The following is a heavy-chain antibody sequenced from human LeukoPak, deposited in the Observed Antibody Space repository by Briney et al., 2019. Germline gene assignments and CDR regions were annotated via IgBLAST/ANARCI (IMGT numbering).Heavy chain of an antibody. CDR2: INPKTGVT. CDR1: GYTFTDYY. J-gene: IGHJ4*02. Sequence: ASVKVSCKTSGYTFTDYYLHWVRQAPGHGLEWMGWINPKTGVTKYAQNFQGRVTMTRDTSISTAYMEVSRLRSDDTAVFYCARDLAMYSPDLDYWGQGTLVTVSS. CDR3: ARDLAMYSPDLDY. D-gene: IGHD1-26*01. V-gene: IGHV1-2*02.